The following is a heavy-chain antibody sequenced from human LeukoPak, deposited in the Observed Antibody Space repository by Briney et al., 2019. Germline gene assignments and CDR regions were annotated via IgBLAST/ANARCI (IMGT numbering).Heavy chain of an antibody. CDR2: INTGGRET. V-gene: IGHV3-74*01. Sequence: GGSLRLFCAASGFTFSSYWMIWVRRAPGKGLVWVSRINTGGRETSYAASVKGRFTISRDNAKHTLYLQMNSLRAEDTAVYYCVRDLYYDHSDWGQGTLVTVSS. J-gene: IGHJ4*02. D-gene: IGHD3-16*01. CDR3: VRDLYYDHSD. CDR1: GFTFSSYW.